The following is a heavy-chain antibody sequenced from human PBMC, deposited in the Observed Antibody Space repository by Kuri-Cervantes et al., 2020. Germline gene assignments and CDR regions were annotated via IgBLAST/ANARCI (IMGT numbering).Heavy chain of an antibody. V-gene: IGHV1-18*01. CDR1: GYTFTSYD. CDR2: ISAYNGNT. Sequence: GGSLRLSCKASGYTFTSYDINWVRQATGQGLEWMGWISAYNGNTNYAQKLQGRVTMTTDTSTSTAYMELRSLRSDDTAVYYCASGIVVEDAFDIWGQGTMVTVSS. J-gene: IGHJ3*02. D-gene: IGHD3-22*01. CDR3: ASGIVVEDAFDI.